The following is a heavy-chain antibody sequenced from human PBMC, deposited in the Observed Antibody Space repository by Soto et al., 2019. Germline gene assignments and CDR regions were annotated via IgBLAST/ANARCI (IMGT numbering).Heavy chain of an antibody. CDR3: VRWNGFGDF. Sequence: EVRLLESGGGLVQPGGSLRLSCVVSGFTFPNHGVTWVRQVPGKGLECVCGFSGGSGTTHYADRVRGRFTISRDDPRQTVYLQMNSLGADDTAVYYCVRWNGFGDFWGQGTLVTVSS. CDR2: FSGGSGTT. V-gene: IGHV3-23*01. D-gene: IGHD1-1*01. J-gene: IGHJ4*02. CDR1: GFTFPNHG.